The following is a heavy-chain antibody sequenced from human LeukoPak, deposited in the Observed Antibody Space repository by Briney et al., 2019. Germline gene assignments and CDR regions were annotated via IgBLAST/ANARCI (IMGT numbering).Heavy chain of an antibody. CDR3: ASNDIVVVPAAPAKPFDY. Sequence: ASVKVSCKASGYTFTSYGISWVRQAPGQGLEWMGGIIPIFGTANYAQKFQGRVTITADESTSTAYMELSSLRSEDTAVYYCASNDIVVVPAAPAKPFDYWGQGTLVTVSS. D-gene: IGHD2-2*01. V-gene: IGHV1-69*13. J-gene: IGHJ4*02. CDR1: GYTFTSYG. CDR2: IIPIFGTA.